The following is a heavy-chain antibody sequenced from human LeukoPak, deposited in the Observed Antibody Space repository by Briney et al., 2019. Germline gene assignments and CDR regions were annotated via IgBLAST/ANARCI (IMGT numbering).Heavy chain of an antibody. J-gene: IGHJ4*02. V-gene: IGHV4-59*01. D-gene: IGHD3-16*02. Sequence: PSETLSLTCTVPGGSISSYYWSWIRQPPGKGLHWIGYIYYSVSTNYNPSLKSRVTISVDTSKNQFSLKLSSVTAADTAVYYCARGTPVYDYVWGSYLPRSGFDYWGQGTLVTVSS. CDR2: IYYSVST. CDR3: ARGTPVYDYVWGSYLPRSGFDY. CDR1: GGSISSYY.